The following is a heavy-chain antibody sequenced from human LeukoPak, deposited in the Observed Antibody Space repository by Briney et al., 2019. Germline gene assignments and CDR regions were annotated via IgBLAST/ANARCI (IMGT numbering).Heavy chain of an antibody. D-gene: IGHD3-22*01. CDR1: GFTFSSYE. CDR3: AREGYYDSRDAFDI. Sequence: GGSLRLSYAASGFTFSSYEMNWVRQAPGKGLEWVSYISSSGSTIYYADSVKGRFTISRDNAKNSLYLQMNSLRAEDTAVYYCAREGYYDSRDAFDIWGQGTMVTVSS. CDR2: ISSSGSTI. V-gene: IGHV3-48*03. J-gene: IGHJ3*02.